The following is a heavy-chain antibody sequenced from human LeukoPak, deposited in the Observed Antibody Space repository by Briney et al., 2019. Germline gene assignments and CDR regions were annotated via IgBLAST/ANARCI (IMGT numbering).Heavy chain of an antibody. D-gene: IGHD5-18*01. J-gene: IGHJ4*02. CDR1: GGSFSGYY. Sequence: PSETLSLTCAVYGGSFSGYYWSWLRQPPGKGLEWIGRIYYSGSTYYNPSLKSRVTISVDTSKNQFSLKLSSVTAADTAVYYCARHRTSDGYSYGPSRLAYFDYWGQGTLVTVSS. V-gene: IGHV4-34*01. CDR3: ARHRTSDGYSYGPSRLAYFDY. CDR2: IYYSGST.